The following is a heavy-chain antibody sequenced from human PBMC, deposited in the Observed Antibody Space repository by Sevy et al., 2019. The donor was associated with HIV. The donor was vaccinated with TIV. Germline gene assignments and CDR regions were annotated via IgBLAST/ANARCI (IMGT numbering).Heavy chain of an antibody. D-gene: IGHD3-22*01. J-gene: IGHJ4*02. V-gene: IGHV3-21*06. Sequence: GGSLRLSCAASGFTFNYFNMNWVRQAPGKGLEWVSSISSGSSYIKYADSVQGRFTISRDNAKSSLYLQMNGLSAEDTAVYYCARNRDYYDSSGFSYWGQGTLVTVSS. CDR3: ARNRDYYDSSGFSY. CDR1: GFTFNYFN. CDR2: ISSGSSYI.